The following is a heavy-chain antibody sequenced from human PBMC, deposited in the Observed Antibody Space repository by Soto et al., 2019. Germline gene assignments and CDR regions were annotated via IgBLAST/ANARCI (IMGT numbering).Heavy chain of an antibody. CDR1: GFTFSSYE. D-gene: IGHD3-22*01. CDR3: ARGTYYYDSSGPNWFDP. CDR2: ISSSGSTI. V-gene: IGHV3-48*03. Sequence: EVQLVESGGGLVQPGGSLRLSCAASGFTFSSYEMNWVRQAPGKGLEWVSYISSSGSTIYYADSVKGRFTISRDNAKNSLYLQMNSLRAEDTAVYYCARGTYYYDSSGPNWFDPWGQGNLVTVSS. J-gene: IGHJ5*02.